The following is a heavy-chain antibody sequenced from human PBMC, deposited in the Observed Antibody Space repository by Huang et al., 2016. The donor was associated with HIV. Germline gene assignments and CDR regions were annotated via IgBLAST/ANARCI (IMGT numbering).Heavy chain of an antibody. V-gene: IGHV3-30*18. CDR3: AKGGSAAAVLDF. Sequence: QVQLVESGGGVVQPGRSLRISCAASGFTFSSYGMHWVGQAPGKGLEWVAVITYDAKTKYYADAVKGRFSISRDNSKTTVYLQLNSLRVEDTAVYYCAKGGSAAAVLDFWGQGTLVTVSS. J-gene: IGHJ4*02. CDR2: ITYDAKTK. D-gene: IGHD6-13*01. CDR1: GFTFSSYG.